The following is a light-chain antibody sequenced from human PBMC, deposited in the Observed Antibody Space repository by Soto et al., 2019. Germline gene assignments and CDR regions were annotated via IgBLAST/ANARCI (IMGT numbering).Light chain of an antibody. J-gene: IGLJ1*01. CDR3: GTWDSSLSANV. CDR2: DSN. V-gene: IGLV1-51*01. Sequence: QSVLTQPPSVSAAPGQNVTLTCSGSTSNIGKNYVSWYQHVPGTTPKLLIYDSNQRPSGIPDRFSGSKSGTSATLAISGLQTGDDADYYCGTWDSSLSANVFGTGTKVTVL. CDR1: TSNIGKNY.